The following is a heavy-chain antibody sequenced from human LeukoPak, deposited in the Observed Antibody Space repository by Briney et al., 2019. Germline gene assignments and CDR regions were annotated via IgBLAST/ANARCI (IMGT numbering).Heavy chain of an antibody. CDR2: IYYSGST. CDR1: GGSISSYY. Sequence: KASETLSLTCTVSGGSISSYYWTWIRQPPGKGLEWIGYIYYSGSTNYNPSLKSRVTISVDTSKNQFSLKLSSVTAADTAVYYCARGSPFHLSYWGQGTLVTVSS. CDR3: ARGSPFHLSY. V-gene: IGHV4-59*12. J-gene: IGHJ4*02.